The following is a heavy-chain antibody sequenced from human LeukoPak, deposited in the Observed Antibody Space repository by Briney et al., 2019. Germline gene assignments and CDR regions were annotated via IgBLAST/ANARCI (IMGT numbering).Heavy chain of an antibody. Sequence: GGSLRLSCAASGFTFSSNYVSWVRQVPGKGLEWVSAISGGGGNTYYADSVKGRFTISRDNSKNTLYLQMNSLRAEDTAVYYCGKNRYSGSLSPFDIWGQGTMVTVSS. V-gene: IGHV3-23*01. J-gene: IGHJ3*02. CDR3: GKNRYSGSLSPFDI. CDR2: ISGGGGNT. CDR1: GFTFSSNY. D-gene: IGHD1-26*01.